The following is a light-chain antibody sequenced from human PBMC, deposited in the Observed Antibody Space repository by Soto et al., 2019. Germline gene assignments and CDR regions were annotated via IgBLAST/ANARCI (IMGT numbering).Light chain of an antibody. CDR2: EVS. Sequence: QSVLTQPPSASGSPGQSVTISCTGTSSDVGGYNYVSWYQQHPGKAHKLMIYEVSKRPSGVPDRFSGSKSGNTASLTVSWLHAEDEADYYCSSYAGSNKSVFGTGTKVTVL. CDR1: SSDVGGYNY. CDR3: SSYAGSNKSV. V-gene: IGLV2-8*01. J-gene: IGLJ1*01.